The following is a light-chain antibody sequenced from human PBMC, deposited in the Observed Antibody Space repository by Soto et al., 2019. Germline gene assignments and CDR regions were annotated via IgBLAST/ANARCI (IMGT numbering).Light chain of an antibody. Sequence: QSALTQPASVSGSPGQSITISCTGTSSDIGDYDYVSWYQHLPGKAPKLLIFDVTHRPSGVSDRFSGSKSGNTASLTISGVRPEDEAEYYCCSYTDIALDVVFGGGTKLTGL. CDR2: DVT. J-gene: IGLJ2*01. V-gene: IGLV2-14*01. CDR1: SSDIGDYDY. CDR3: CSYTDIALDVV.